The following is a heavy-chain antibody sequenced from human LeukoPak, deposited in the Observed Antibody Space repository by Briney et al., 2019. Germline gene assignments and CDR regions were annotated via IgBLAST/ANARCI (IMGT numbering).Heavy chain of an antibody. CDR2: IYNGGST. D-gene: IGHD6-13*01. V-gene: IGHV3-66*01. CDR3: ARVDPNSSSWYFDY. Sequence: PGGSLRLSCAASGFTVSSNYMSWVRQAPGKGLEWVSVIYNGGSTYYADSVKGRFTISRDNSKNTLYLQMNSLRAEDTAVYYCARVDPNSSSWYFDYWGQGTLVTVSS. CDR1: GFTVSSNY. J-gene: IGHJ4*02.